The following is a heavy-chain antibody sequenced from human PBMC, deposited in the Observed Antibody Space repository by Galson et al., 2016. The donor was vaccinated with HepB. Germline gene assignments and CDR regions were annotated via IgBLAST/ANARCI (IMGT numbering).Heavy chain of an antibody. D-gene: IGHD1-26*01. CDR1: GFIFSKYV. J-gene: IGHJ5*02. CDR2: TSDSGHST. Sequence: SLRLSCAASGFIFSKYVMSWVRQAPGKGLEWVSVTSDSGHSTYYADSVKGRFTISRDNSKNTLYLQMNCLRVEDTAVYYCARASGYSNTWLNNWGQGTLVTVSS. V-gene: IGHV3-23*01. CDR3: ARASGYSNTWLNN.